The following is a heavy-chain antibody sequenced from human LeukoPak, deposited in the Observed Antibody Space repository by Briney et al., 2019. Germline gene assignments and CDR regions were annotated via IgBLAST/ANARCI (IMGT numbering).Heavy chain of an antibody. D-gene: IGHD3-10*01. CDR3: ARIGALAHDAFDI. CDR2: IYYSGST. J-gene: IGHJ3*02. V-gene: IGHV4-34*01. CDR1: GGSFSGYY. Sequence: SETLSLTCAVYGGSFSGYYWSWIRQPPGKGLEWIGSIYYSGSTYYNPSLKSRVTISVDTSKNQFSLKLSSVTAADTAVYYCARIGALAHDAFDIWGQGTMVTVSS.